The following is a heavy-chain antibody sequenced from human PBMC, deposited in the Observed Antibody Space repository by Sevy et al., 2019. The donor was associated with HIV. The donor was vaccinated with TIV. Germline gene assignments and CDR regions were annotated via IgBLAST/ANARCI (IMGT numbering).Heavy chain of an antibody. CDR3: ARGKDVFGTFDI. CDR2: ITHSGNT. CDR1: GGSFSGYS. D-gene: IGHD3-10*01. Sequence: SETLSLTCAVYGGSFSGYSWSWIRQSPEKGLEWIGEITHSGNTNYISSLKSRVTISKATSKNQFSLKLSSVSDAETAVYYSARGKDVFGTFDIWGQGTGVTVSS. V-gene: IGHV4-34*01. J-gene: IGHJ3*02.